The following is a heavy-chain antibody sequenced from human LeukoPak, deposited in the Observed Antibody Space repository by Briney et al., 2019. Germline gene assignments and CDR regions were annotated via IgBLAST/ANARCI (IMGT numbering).Heavy chain of an antibody. V-gene: IGHV3-48*03. Sequence: GGSLRLSCAAFGFTFSSYEMNWVRQAPGKGLEWVSYISSSGSTIYYADSVKGRFTISRDNAKNSLYLQMNSLRAEDTAVYYCARDRAAAGTPNWFDPWGQGTLVTVSS. CDR2: ISSSGSTI. J-gene: IGHJ5*02. CDR1: GFTFSSYE. D-gene: IGHD6-13*01. CDR3: ARDRAAAGTPNWFDP.